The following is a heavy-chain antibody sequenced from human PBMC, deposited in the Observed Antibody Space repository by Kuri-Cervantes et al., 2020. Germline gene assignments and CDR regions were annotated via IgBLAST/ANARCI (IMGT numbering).Heavy chain of an antibody. D-gene: IGHD6-19*01. CDR2: IWYDGSNK. CDR1: GFTFSSYG. V-gene: IGHV3-33*08. CDR3: ARGTTAGTAVTGQFDC. Sequence: GGSLSLSCAASGFTFSSYGMHWVRQAPGKGLEWVAVIWYDGSNKYYADSVKGRFTISRDNSKNTLYLQMNSLRAGDTAVYYCARGTTAGTAVTGQFDCWGQGALVTVSS. J-gene: IGHJ4*02.